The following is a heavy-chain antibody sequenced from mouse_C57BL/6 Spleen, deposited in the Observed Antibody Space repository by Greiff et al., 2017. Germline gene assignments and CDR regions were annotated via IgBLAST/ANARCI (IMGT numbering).Heavy chain of an antibody. D-gene: IGHD2-2*01. V-gene: IGHV1-18*01. CDR2: INPNNGGT. Sequence: VHVKQSGPELVKPGASVKIPCKASGYTFTDYNMDWVKQSHGKSLEWIGDINPNNGGTIYNQKFKGKATLTVDKSSSTAYMELRSLTSEDTAVYYCARYGYDAKEFAYWGQGTLVTVSA. J-gene: IGHJ3*01. CDR1: GYTFTDYN. CDR3: ARYGYDAKEFAY.